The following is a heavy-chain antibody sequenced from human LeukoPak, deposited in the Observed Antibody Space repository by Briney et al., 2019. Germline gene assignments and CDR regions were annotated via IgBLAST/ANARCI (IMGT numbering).Heavy chain of an antibody. D-gene: IGHD3-22*01. Sequence: GGSLRLSCAASGFTFRTYAMGWVRQAPGKGLEWVSAISVSGGSTYYADSVKGRFTISRDNSKNTLYLQMNSLRAEDTALYYCASYDSSGYYHYFEYWDQGTLVTVSS. J-gene: IGHJ4*02. CDR1: GFTFRTYA. V-gene: IGHV3-23*01. CDR2: ISVSGGST. CDR3: ASYDSSGYYHYFEY.